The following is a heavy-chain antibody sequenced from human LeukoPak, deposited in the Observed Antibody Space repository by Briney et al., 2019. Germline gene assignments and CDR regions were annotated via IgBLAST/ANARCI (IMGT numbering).Heavy chain of an antibody. Sequence: PSETLSLTCTVSGDSISTYYWSWIRRPPGRGLEWIGYMHYTGITRYNPSLESRVTISADTSKSQFSLNLGSVTASDTAVYYCARHRIEVAGSYFDYWGQGTLVTVSS. CDR2: MHYTGIT. CDR3: ARHRIEVAGSYFDY. D-gene: IGHD6-19*01. V-gene: IGHV4-59*08. J-gene: IGHJ4*02. CDR1: GDSISTYY.